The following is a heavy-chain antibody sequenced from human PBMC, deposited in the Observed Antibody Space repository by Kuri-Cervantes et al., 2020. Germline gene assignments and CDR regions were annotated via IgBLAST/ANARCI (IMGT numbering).Heavy chain of an antibody. Sequence: AVPVSCLAARYTFTGYYMHWVRQAPGQGLEWMGIINPSGGSTSYAQKFQGRVTINADESTSTAYMELSSLRSEDTAVYYCARNRYYYDQYGAFDIWGQGTMVTVSS. J-gene: IGHJ3*02. CDR1: RYTFTGYY. V-gene: IGHV1-46*01. CDR3: ARNRYYYDQYGAFDI. D-gene: IGHD3-22*01. CDR2: INPSGGST.